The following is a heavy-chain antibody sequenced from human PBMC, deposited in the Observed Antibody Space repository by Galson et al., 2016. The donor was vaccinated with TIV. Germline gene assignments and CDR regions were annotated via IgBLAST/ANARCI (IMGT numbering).Heavy chain of an antibody. J-gene: IGHJ4*02. D-gene: IGHD3-16*01. CDR3: ARATPSVFGIIMTLDS. CDR1: GDSVSSNSAA. CDR2: TFYRSKWYN. V-gene: IGHV6-1*01. Sequence: CAISGDSVSSNSAAWNWLRQSPSRGLEWLGRTFYRSKWYNDYAPSVKSRITINPDTSKNQFSLQLNSVTPEDTAVYYCARATPSVFGIIMTLDSWGQGTFDTVSS.